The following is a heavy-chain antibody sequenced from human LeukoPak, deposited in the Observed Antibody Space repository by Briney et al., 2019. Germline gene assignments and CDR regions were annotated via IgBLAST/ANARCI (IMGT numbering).Heavy chain of an antibody. Sequence: GGSLRLSYAASGFTFSSYSMNWVRQAPGKGLEWVSSISSSSSYIYYADSVKGRFTISRDNAKNSLYLQMNSLRAEDTAVYYCAREGASIAAAGPNWFDPWGQGTLVTVSS. D-gene: IGHD6-13*01. J-gene: IGHJ5*02. CDR3: AREGASIAAAGPNWFDP. V-gene: IGHV3-21*01. CDR2: ISSSSSYI. CDR1: GFTFSSYS.